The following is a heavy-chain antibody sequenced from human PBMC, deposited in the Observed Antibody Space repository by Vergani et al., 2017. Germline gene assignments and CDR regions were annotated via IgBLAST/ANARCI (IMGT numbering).Heavy chain of an antibody. CDR3: ARSRIYYGAGSPDY. CDR2: VSFRGDT. J-gene: IGHJ4*02. Sequence: QVTLQESGPGLVKPSETLSLTCTVSGSSVNSYYWRWIRQPPGKGLEWMGYVSFRGDTLYDPSVKGRMTISLNTSSNQFSLYLTSVTAADTAVYYCARSRIYYGAGSPDYWGQGTLVTVSS. D-gene: IGHD3-10*01. V-gene: IGHV4-59*02. CDR1: GSSVNSYY.